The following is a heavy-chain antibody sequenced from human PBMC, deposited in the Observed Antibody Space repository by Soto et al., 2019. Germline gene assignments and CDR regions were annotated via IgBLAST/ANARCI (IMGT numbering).Heavy chain of an antibody. CDR2: IIPIFGTA. CDR1: GGTFSSYA. V-gene: IGHV1-69*01. Sequence: QVQLVQSGAEVKKPGSSVKVSCKASGGTFSSYAISWVRQAPGQGLEWMGGIIPIFGTANYAQKFQGRVTITADESTSTAYIELSSLRSEDTAVYYCARTVVVPAAIANYYYGMDVWGQGTTVTVSS. J-gene: IGHJ6*02. CDR3: ARTVVVPAAIANYYYGMDV. D-gene: IGHD2-2*02.